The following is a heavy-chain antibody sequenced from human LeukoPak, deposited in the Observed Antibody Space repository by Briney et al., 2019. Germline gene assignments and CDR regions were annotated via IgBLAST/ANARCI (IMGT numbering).Heavy chain of an antibody. CDR3: ARDIAAYSSSWYFDY. D-gene: IGHD6-13*01. V-gene: IGHV3-21*01. Sequence: GGSLRLSCAASGLTFSSYSMNWVRQAPGKGLEWVSSISSSSSGNYVFYADSVKGRFSISRDNAKNSLYLQMNSLRAEDTAVYYCARDIAAYSSSWYFDYWGQGSLVTVSS. CDR2: ISSSSSGNYV. J-gene: IGHJ4*02. CDR1: GLTFSSYS.